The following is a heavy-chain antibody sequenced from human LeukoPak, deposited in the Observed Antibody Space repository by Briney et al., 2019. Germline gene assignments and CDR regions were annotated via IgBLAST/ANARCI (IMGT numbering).Heavy chain of an antibody. Sequence: SSETLSLTCTVSGGSISSGDYYWSWIRQPPGKGLEWIGYIYDSGSTNYNPSLKSRVTISLDKSRNQFSLNLNSVSAADTAVYYCARSYFGSGTFNGFDYWGQGTLVTVSS. CDR3: ARSYFGSGTFNGFDY. CDR2: IYDSGST. J-gene: IGHJ4*02. D-gene: IGHD3-10*01. V-gene: IGHV4-30-4*08. CDR1: GGSISSGDYY.